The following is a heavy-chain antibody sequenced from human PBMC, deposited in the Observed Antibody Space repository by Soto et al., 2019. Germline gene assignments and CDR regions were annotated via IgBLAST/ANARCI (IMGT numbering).Heavy chain of an antibody. CDR1: GFTFSSYG. J-gene: IGHJ3*02. CDR2: IWYDGSNK. CDR3: ARLAAPYYYDSSGYYYGLQDHAFDI. D-gene: IGHD3-22*01. V-gene: IGHV3-33*01. Sequence: GGSLRLSCAASGFTFSSYGMHWVRQAPGKGLEWVAVIWYDGSNKYYADSVKGRFTISRDNSKNTLYLQMNSLRAEDTAVYYCARLAAPYYYDSSGYYYGLQDHAFDIWGQGTMVTVSS.